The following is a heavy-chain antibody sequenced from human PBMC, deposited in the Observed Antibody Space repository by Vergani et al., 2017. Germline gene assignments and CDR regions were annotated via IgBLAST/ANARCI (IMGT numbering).Heavy chain of an antibody. V-gene: IGHV3-30*02. CDR2: IQFDGSNQ. D-gene: IGHD3-16*01. CDR3: AKHFRGWGIDY. J-gene: IGHJ4*02. CDR1: GFTLSNYD. Sequence: QVQLVESGGGVVQRGGSLRLSCATSGFTLSNYDMQWIRQVPGKGLEFVASIQFDGSNQYYANSVKGRFTLSRDFSKNTLYLQMNSLRTDDTATYYCAKHFRGWGIDYWGQGTQVIVSS.